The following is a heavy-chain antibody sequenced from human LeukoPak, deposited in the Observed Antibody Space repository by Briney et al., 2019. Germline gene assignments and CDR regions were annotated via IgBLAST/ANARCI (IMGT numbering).Heavy chain of an antibody. V-gene: IGHV4-59*01. CDR3: ARDRRGYCSSTSCYGPYYYYGMDV. D-gene: IGHD2-2*01. CDR1: GGSISSYY. CDR2: IYYSRNT. Sequence: SETLSLTCTVSGGSISSYYWSWIRQPPGKGLEWIGYIYYSRNTNYNPSLKSRVTISVDTSKNQFSLKLSSVTAADTAVYYCARDRRGYCSSTSCYGPYYYYGMDVWGKGTTVTVSS. J-gene: IGHJ6*04.